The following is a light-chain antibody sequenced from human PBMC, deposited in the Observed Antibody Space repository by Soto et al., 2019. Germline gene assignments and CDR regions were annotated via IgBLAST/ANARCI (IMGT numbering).Light chain of an antibody. Sequence: EIVMTQSPVTLSVSPGERATLSCRASQSVSSNLAWYQQKPGQAPRLLIYGASTRATGIPARFSGSGSGTEFTLTISSLQSEDFAAYYCQQYNDWPLTFGGGTKVEIK. CDR2: GAS. J-gene: IGKJ4*01. CDR3: QQYNDWPLT. CDR1: QSVSSN. V-gene: IGKV3-15*01.